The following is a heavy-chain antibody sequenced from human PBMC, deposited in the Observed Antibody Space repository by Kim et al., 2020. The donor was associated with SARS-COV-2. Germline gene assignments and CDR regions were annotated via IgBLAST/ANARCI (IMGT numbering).Heavy chain of an antibody. CDR1: GGSFSGYY. J-gene: IGHJ4*02. CDR3: ARSYYAGELDY. Sequence: SETLSLTCAVYGGSFSGYYWSWIRQPPGKGLEWIGEINHSGSTNYNPSLKSRVTISVDTSKNQFSLKLSSVTAADTAVYYCARSYYAGELDYWGQGTLVTVSS. D-gene: IGHD3-10*01. CDR2: INHSGST. V-gene: IGHV4-34*01.